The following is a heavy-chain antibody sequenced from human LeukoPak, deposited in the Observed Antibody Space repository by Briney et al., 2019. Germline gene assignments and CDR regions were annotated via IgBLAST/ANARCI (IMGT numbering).Heavy chain of an antibody. D-gene: IGHD2/OR15-2a*01. CDR1: GYTFTSYD. J-gene: IGHJ6*02. CDR3: ARGSSLSSTYGMDV. Sequence: ASVTVSCKASGYTFTSYDINWVRQATGQGLEWMGWMNPNSGNTGYAQKFQGRVTMTKNTSISTAYMELSSLRSEDAAVYYCARGSSLSSTYGMDVWGQGTTVTVSS. CDR2: MNPNSGNT. V-gene: IGHV1-8*01.